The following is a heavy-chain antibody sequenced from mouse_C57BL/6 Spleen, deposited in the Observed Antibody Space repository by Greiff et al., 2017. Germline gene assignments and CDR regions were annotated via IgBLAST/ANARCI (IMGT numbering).Heavy chain of an antibody. CDR2: ISDGGSYT. J-gene: IGHJ4*01. CDR3: AREDDYGGMEY. V-gene: IGHV5-4*01. Sequence: EVHLVESGGGLVKPGGSLKLSCAASGFTFSSYAMSWVRQTPEKRLEWVATISDGGSYTYYPDNVKGRFTISRDNAKNNLYLQMSHLKSEDTAMYYCAREDDYGGMEYWGQGTSVTAAS. CDR1: GFTFSSYA.